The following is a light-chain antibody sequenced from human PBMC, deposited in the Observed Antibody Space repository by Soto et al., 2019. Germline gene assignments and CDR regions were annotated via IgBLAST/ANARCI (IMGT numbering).Light chain of an antibody. V-gene: IGKV3-11*01. Sequence: EIVLTQSPATLSLSPGERVTLSCRASQSVSSNLAWYQQKPGQAPRLLIYGASTRATGIPARFSGSGSGTDFTLTISSLQPEDFAVYYCQQHSNWPPYTFGQGTKLEIK. CDR1: QSVSSN. CDR2: GAS. CDR3: QQHSNWPPYT. J-gene: IGKJ2*01.